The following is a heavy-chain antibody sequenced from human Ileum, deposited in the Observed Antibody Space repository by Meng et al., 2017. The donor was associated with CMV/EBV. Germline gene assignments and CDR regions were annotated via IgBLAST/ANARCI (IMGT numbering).Heavy chain of an antibody. CDR1: GFTFSNSE. CDR2: ITGITNII. D-gene: IGHD3-3*02. CDR3: VRLHLAAFYS. J-gene: IGHJ5*02. V-gene: IGHV3-48*03. Sequence: GESLKISCVASGFTFSNSEMNWVRQAPGKGLEWVAYITGITNIIYYADSVKGRFVISRDNAKNSLYLQMNDLRAEDAAVYYCVRLHLAAFYSWGQGALVTVSS.